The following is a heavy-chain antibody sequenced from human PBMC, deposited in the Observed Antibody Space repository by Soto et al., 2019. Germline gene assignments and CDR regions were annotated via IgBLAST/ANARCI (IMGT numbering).Heavy chain of an antibody. J-gene: IGHJ4*02. Sequence: PGRSRRLSCAASGFTFSSYSMNWVRQAPGKGLEWVSSISSSSSYIYSADSVKGRFTISRDNAKNSLYLQMNSLRAEDTAVYYCAREDYSNFDYWGQGTLVTVSS. CDR2: ISSSSSYI. V-gene: IGHV3-21*01. CDR3: AREDYSNFDY. CDR1: GFTFSSYS. D-gene: IGHD4-4*01.